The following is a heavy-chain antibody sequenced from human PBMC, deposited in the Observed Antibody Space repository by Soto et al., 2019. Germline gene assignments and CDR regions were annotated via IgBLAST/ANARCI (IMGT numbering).Heavy chain of an antibody. CDR1: GFAFSGST. J-gene: IGHJ6*02. CDR2: IRSKANSYAT. D-gene: IGHD3-3*01. V-gene: IGHV3-73*01. CDR3: FMENDFSYHGMYV. Sequence: GGALRLSCAGSGFAFSGSTIHWVRQASGKGLEWVGRIRSKANSYATAYAASVKGRFIISRDDSKTTAYLQMSSLKIEDTAVYFCFMENDFSYHGMYVWGQGTTVTVSS.